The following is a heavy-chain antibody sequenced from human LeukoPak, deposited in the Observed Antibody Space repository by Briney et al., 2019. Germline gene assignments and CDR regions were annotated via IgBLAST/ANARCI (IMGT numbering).Heavy chain of an antibody. CDR1: GSTFSSYW. CDR2: IKQDGSEK. CDR3: ARDQAVAGTPEDTFDI. J-gene: IGHJ3*02. V-gene: IGHV3-7*01. Sequence: PGGSLRLSCAASGSTFSSYWMSWVRQAPGKGLEWVANIKQDGSEKYYVDSVKGRFTISRDNAKNSLYLQMNSLRAEDTAAYYCARDQAVAGTPEDTFDIWGQGTMVTVSS. D-gene: IGHD6-19*01.